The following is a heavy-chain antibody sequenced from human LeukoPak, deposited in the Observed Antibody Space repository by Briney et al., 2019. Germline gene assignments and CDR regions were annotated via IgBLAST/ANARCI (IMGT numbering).Heavy chain of an antibody. CDR2: IKSKADGKTT. CDR1: GFSFTNAW. V-gene: IGHV3-15*01. J-gene: IGHJ4*02. D-gene: IGHD3-10*01. Sequence: GGSLRLSCAASGFSFTNAWMSWVRQAPGKGLEWVGRIKSKADGKTTDYAAPVKGRFTMSRDDSKATLYLQMNSLKAEDTAVYYCTTDLGITMIRGVIVSWGQGTLVTVSS. CDR3: TTDLGITMIRGVIVS.